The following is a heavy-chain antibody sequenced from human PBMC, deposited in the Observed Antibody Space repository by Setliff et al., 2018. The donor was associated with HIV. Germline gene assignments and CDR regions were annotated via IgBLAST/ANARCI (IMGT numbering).Heavy chain of an antibody. CDR2: INPNGGST. Sequence: GASVKASCKASGYTFTSYYVHFVRQAPGQGPEWMGIINPNGGSTNYAQKFEGRVAMTADTSTNNVHMYLSSLRSEDTAIYYCARGGPGSSFGYDWFDPWGQGTPVTVSS. V-gene: IGHV1-46*01. CDR3: ARGGPGSSFGYDWFDP. J-gene: IGHJ5*02. CDR1: GYTFTSYY. D-gene: IGHD5-18*01.